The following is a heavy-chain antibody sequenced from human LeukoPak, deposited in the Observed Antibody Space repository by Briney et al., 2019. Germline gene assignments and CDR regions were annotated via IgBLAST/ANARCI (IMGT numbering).Heavy chain of an antibody. V-gene: IGHV3-33*01. D-gene: IGHD3-22*01. Sequence: PGRSLRLSCAAPGFTFSSYGMHWVRQAPGKGLEWVAVIWYDGSNKYYADSVKGRFTISRDNSKNTLYLQMNSLRAEDTAVYYCARAEGYYDSSGNDAFDIWGQGTMVTVSS. CDR2: IWYDGSNK. CDR3: ARAEGYYDSSGNDAFDI. CDR1: GFTFSSYG. J-gene: IGHJ3*02.